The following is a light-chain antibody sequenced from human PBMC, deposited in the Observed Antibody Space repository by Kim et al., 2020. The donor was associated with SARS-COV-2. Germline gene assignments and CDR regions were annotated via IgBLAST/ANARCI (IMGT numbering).Light chain of an antibody. CDR3: NSRDSSGNYV. CDR1: SLRSYY. J-gene: IGLJ1*01. Sequence: SSELTQDPAVSVALGQTVRITCQGDSLRSYYASWYQQKPGQAPVLVIYGKNNRPSGIPDRFSGSSSGNRASLTITGAQAEDEADYYCNSRDSSGNYVFGT. V-gene: IGLV3-19*01. CDR2: GKN.